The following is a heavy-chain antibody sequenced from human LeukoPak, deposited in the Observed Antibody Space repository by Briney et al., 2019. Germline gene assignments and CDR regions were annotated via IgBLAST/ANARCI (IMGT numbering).Heavy chain of an antibody. CDR3: ANVARRARVYGSGKREPYYFDY. CDR1: GFPFSSYA. Sequence: GGSLRLSCAASGFPFSSYAMSCVRQAPGKGLKWVSAIRGSGGSTYYADSVTGRFTISSDNSKNTPYLQINSLRAEDRALYYCANVARRARVYGSGKREPYYFDYWSQGTLVTVSS. J-gene: IGHJ4*02. V-gene: IGHV3-23*01. CDR2: IRGSGGST. D-gene: IGHD3-10*01.